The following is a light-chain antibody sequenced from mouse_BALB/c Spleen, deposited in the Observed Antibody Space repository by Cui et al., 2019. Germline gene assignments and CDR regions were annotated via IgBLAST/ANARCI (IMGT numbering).Light chain of an antibody. CDR2: DTS. Sequence: HIVLTQSPAIMSASPGEKVTMTCSASSSVSYMYWYQQKPGSSPRLLIYDTSNLASGVPVRFSGSGSGTSYSLTISRMEAEDAATYYCQQWSSYRALTFGAGTKLELK. CDR3: QQWSSYRALT. V-gene: IGKV4-55*01. J-gene: IGKJ5*01. CDR1: SSVSY.